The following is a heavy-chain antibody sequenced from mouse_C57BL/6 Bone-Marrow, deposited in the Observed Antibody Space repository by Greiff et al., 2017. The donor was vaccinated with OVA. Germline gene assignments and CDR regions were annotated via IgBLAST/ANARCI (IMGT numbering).Heavy chain of an antibody. J-gene: IGHJ2*01. CDR3: ARDTTVVKGYYFDY. V-gene: IGHV1-55*01. CDR1: GYTFPSYW. Sequence: QVQLQQPGAELVKPGASVKMSCTASGYTFPSYWITWVTQRPGQGLEWIRDIYPGSGSTNYNEKFKSKATLTVDTSSSTAYMQLSSLTSEDSAVYDGARDTTVVKGYYFDYWGQGTTLTVSS. CDR2: IYPGSGST. D-gene: IGHD1-1*01.